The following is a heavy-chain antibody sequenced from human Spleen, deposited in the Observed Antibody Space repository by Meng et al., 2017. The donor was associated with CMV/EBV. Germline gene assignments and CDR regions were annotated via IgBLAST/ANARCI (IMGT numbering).Heavy chain of an antibody. J-gene: IGHJ6*02. V-gene: IGHV3-30*04. CDR1: GFTFTSYA. D-gene: IGHD4-11*01. Sequence: GESLKISCVASGFTFTSYAMHWVRQAPGKGLEWVALTSYDGTMQYYADSVKGRFTISRDNSKNTLYLLMNSLRAEDTAVYYCAKTPLSSNYVLLGMDVWGQGTTVTVSS. CDR2: TSYDGTMQ. CDR3: AKTPLSSNYVLLGMDV.